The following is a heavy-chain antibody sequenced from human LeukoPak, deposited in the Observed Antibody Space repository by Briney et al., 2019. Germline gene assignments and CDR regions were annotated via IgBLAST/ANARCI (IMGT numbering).Heavy chain of an antibody. V-gene: IGHV3-15*04. Sequence: PGGSLRLSCAASGFTFSSYSMNWVRQTPGKGLEWVGRIESKTDGGTTDYAALVKGRFTISRDDSTNTLYLQMNSLKSEDTAVYYCTTYGSGRKFDYWGQGVLVTVSS. CDR2: IESKTDGGTT. D-gene: IGHD3-10*01. CDR3: TTYGSGRKFDY. J-gene: IGHJ4*02. CDR1: GFTFSSYS.